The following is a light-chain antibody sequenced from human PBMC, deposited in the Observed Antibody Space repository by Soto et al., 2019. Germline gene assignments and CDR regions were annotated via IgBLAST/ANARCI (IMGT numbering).Light chain of an antibody. Sequence: EIVLTQSPGTLSLSPGERATLSCRASQIVPSNYLAWYQQKPGQAPRLLMFRASIRATGIPDRFSGSGSGRDFTLTISRLEPEDFAVYFCHQYATSPQTFGQGTKVEIK. CDR1: QIVPSNY. CDR3: HQYATSPQT. CDR2: RAS. V-gene: IGKV3-20*01. J-gene: IGKJ1*01.